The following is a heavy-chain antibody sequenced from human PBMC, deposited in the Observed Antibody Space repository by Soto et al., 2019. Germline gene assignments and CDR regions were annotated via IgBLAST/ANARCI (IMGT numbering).Heavy chain of an antibody. CDR1: GHTFTSYD. Sequence: ASVKVSCKASGHTFTSYDSSWVRQAPGQGLEWMGWIRSYNGNTDYAQRLQGRGTMTTDTSASTAYMELRSLRSDDTAVYYCARATMVRGVIIFALDYWGQGTLVTVSS. V-gene: IGHV1-18*01. CDR2: IRSYNGNT. D-gene: IGHD3-10*01. CDR3: ARATMVRGVIIFALDY. J-gene: IGHJ4*02.